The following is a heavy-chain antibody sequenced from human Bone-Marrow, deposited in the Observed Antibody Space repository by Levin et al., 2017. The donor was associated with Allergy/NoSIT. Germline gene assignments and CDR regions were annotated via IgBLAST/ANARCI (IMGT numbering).Heavy chain of an antibody. CDR3: ASRLTASGGLDV. CDR2: INSNSAYI. D-gene: IGHD5-18*01. J-gene: IGHJ6*02. V-gene: IGHV3-21*04. Sequence: AGESLKISCAVSGVTRNNYTLTWVRQPPGKGLEWVSSINSNSAYIHYGDSVKGRFTISRDNSKKLLFLQMNSLRDEDTATYYCASRLTASGGLDVWGHGTTVTVSS. CDR1: GVTRNNYT.